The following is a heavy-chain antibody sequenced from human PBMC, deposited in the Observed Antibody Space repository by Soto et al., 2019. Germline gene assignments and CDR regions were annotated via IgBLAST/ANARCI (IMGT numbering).Heavy chain of an antibody. CDR2: IYYSGST. Sequence: PSETLSLTCTVSGRSIGMSSDYWGWIRQPPGKGLEWIGSIYYSGSTYYNPSLKSRVTISVDTSKNQFSLKLSSVPAADPAVYYCASTGVYTTRFDPRAQRTLVPV. V-gene: IGHV4-39*01. J-gene: IGHJ5*02. D-gene: IGHD2-8*01. CDR3: ASTGVYTTRFDP. CDR1: GRSIGMSSDY.